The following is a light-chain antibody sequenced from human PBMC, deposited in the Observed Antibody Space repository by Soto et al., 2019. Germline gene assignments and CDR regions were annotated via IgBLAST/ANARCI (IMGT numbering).Light chain of an antibody. CDR3: SSYTSSSTLGV. J-gene: IGLJ1*01. V-gene: IGLV2-18*02. CDR2: EVS. CDR1: SSDFGSYNR. Sequence: ALTQPPSVSGSPGHSVTISCTGTSSDFGSYNRVSWYQQPPGTAPKLMIYEVSNRPSGVPDRFSGSKSGNTASLTISGLQAEDEADYYCSSYTSSSTLGVFGTGTKVTVL.